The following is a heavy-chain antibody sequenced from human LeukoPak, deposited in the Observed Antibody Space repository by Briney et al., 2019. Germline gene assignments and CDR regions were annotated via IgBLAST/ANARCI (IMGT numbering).Heavy chain of an antibody. V-gene: IGHV3-74*01. J-gene: IGHJ6*02. CDR2: INSDGSST. CDR3: ARDPPFKPVWFGESQTLAETYGMDV. D-gene: IGHD3-10*01. Sequence: QPGGSLRLSCAASGFTFSSYWMHWVRQAPGEGLVWVSRINSDGSSTSYADSVKGRFTISRDNAKNTLYLQMNSLRAEDTAVYYCARDPPFKPVWFGESQTLAETYGMDVWGRGTTVTVSS. CDR1: GFTFSSYW.